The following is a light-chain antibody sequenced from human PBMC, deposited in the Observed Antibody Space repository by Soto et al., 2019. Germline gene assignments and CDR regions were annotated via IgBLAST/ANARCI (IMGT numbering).Light chain of an antibody. CDR1: QTISSW. J-gene: IGKJ1*01. Sequence: DIHMTQSPATLSFSLGDRITITCRASQTISSWLAWYQQKPGKAPKLLIYRASTLKSGVPSRFSGSGSGTEFTLTISSLEPEDFALYSCQQSRSWPSTFGPGTKLDIK. CDR3: QQSRSWPST. CDR2: RAS. V-gene: IGKV1-5*03.